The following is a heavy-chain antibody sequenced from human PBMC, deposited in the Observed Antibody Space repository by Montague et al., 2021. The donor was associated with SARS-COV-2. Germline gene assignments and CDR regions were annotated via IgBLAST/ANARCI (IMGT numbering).Heavy chain of an antibody. CDR3: ARWDPQTLTVISLRGKSANDY. D-gene: IGHD4-11*01. Sequence: SETLSLTCAVYGESFSGFFWSWIRQPPGKGLEWIAEINDRGVTNXNYNPSLGSRVTISADTSKNQFSLKLRSVTAADTAVYYCARWDPQTLTVISLRGKSANDYWGQGTLVIVSS. CDR1: GESFSGFF. V-gene: IGHV4-34*01. CDR2: INDRGVTNX. J-gene: IGHJ4*02.